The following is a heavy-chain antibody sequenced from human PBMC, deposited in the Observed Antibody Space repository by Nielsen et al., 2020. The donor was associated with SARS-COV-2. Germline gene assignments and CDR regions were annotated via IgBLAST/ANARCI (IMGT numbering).Heavy chain of an antibody. J-gene: IGHJ4*02. D-gene: IGHD2-15*01. Sequence: SETLSLTCTVSGGSISSSSYYWSWIRQPAGKGLEWIGRIYTSGSTNYNPSLKSRVTMSVDTSKNQFSLQLSSVTAADTAVYYCARVYCSDANYCPDYFDYWGQGTLVTVSS. CDR1: GGSISSSSYY. CDR2: IYTSGST. V-gene: IGHV4-61*02. CDR3: ARVYCSDANYCPDYFDY.